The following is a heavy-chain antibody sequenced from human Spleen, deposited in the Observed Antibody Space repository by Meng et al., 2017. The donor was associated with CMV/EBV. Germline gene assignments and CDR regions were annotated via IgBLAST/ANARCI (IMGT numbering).Heavy chain of an antibody. J-gene: IGHJ6*02. CDR2: IYYSGST. CDR1: GGSISRYY. D-gene: IGHD3/OR15-3a*01. Sequence: ESLKISCTVSGGSISRYYWNWIRQPPGKGLEWIGYIYYSGSTNYNPSLKSRVTISVDTSKNHLSLKLSSVTAADTAVYYCARDGRGIFGLYGMDVWGQGTTVTVSS. V-gene: IGHV4-59*01. CDR3: ARDGRGIFGLYGMDV.